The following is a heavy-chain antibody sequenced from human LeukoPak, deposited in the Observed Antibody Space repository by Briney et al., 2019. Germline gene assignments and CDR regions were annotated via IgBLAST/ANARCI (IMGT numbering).Heavy chain of an antibody. CDR2: IKSKSHGGPT. J-gene: IGHJ4*02. CDR1: GFTFNNAW. Sequence: KPGGSLRLSCAASGFTFNNAWMSWVRQAPGKGLEWVGCIKSKSHGGPTDYAAPVKGRFTISRDDSKNTLYLQMNSLKIEDTAVYYCTTDYVWGTYRYFDYWGQGTLVAVSS. V-gene: IGHV3-15*01. CDR3: TTDYVWGTYRYFDY. D-gene: IGHD3-16*02.